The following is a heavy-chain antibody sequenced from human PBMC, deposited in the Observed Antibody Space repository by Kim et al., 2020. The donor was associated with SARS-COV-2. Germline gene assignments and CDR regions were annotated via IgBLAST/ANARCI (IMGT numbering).Heavy chain of an antibody. CDR1: GGSLRNYY. CDR2: IYYSGST. CDR3: ARGPLSVSYYY. V-gene: IGHV4-59*13. D-gene: IGHD1-26*01. J-gene: IGHJ4*02. Sequence: SETLSLTCSVSGGSLRNYYWSWIRQPPGKGLEWIGYIYYSGSTNYNPSLKSRVTISEDTSKNQFSLKLSSVTAADTAVYYCARGPLSVSYYYWGQGTLVT.